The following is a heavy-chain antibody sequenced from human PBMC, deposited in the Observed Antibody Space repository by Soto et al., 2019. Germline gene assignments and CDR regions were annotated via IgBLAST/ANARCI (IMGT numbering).Heavy chain of an antibody. J-gene: IGHJ6*02. Sequence: EVQLVESGGGLIQPGGSLRLSCAASGFTVSSNYMSWVRQAPGKGLEWVSVIYSGGSTYYADSVKGRFTISRDTSKNPLYLQMNSLRAEDTAVYYCASGGRIAARPGVGYYGMDVWGQGTTVTVSS. D-gene: IGHD6-6*01. CDR1: GFTVSSNY. V-gene: IGHV3-53*01. CDR3: ASGGRIAARPGVGYYGMDV. CDR2: IYSGGST.